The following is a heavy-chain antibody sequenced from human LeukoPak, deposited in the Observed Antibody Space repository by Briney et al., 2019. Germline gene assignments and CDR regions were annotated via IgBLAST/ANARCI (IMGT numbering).Heavy chain of an antibody. CDR2: IKQDGSEK. Sequence: PGGSLRLSCAASGFTFSSDWLSRVCQAPGRGLEWVANIKQDGSEKYSVDSVKGRFTLSRDNSKKTLYIHMRRLRADDTGVSYCARDRGHIDYWGQGTLVTVSS. V-gene: IGHV3-7*03. CDR1: GFTFSSDW. CDR3: ARDRGHIDY. J-gene: IGHJ4*02. D-gene: IGHD6-25*01.